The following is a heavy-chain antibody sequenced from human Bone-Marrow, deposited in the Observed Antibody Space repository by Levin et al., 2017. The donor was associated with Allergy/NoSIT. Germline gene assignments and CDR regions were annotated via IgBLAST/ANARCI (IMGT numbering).Heavy chain of an antibody. J-gene: IGHJ4*02. D-gene: IGHD3-3*01. Sequence: PGGSLRLSCTPSGLTFGDYTVTWVRQAPGKGLEWVGLIRGKAYGGTAEYATSVKGRFIFSRDDSRSIVYLQMNSLRDDDTAIYYCTRGSGRFEYWGQGTRVTVSS. CDR3: TRGSGRFEY. CDR2: IRGKAYGGTA. V-gene: IGHV3-49*04. CDR1: GLTFGDYT.